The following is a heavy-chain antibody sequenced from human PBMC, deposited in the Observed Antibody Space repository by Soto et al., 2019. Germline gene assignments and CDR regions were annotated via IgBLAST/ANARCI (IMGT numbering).Heavy chain of an antibody. V-gene: IGHV1-69*12. CDR2: IIPIFGTA. J-gene: IGHJ6*02. D-gene: IGHD2-2*01. CDR3: ARVPMLWYYYGMDV. Sequence: QVQLVQSGAEVKKPGSSVKVSCKASVGTFSSYAISWVRQAPGQGLEWMGGIIPIFGTANYAQKFQGRVTITADESTSTAYMELSSLRSEDTAVYYCARVPMLWYYYGMDVWGQGTTVTVSS. CDR1: VGTFSSYA.